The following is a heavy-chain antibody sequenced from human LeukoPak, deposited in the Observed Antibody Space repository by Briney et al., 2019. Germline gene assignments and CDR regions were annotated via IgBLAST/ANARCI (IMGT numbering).Heavy chain of an antibody. V-gene: IGHV3-64*02. CDR2: ISTNGHST. CDR3: ASCRSISCYDY. J-gene: IGHJ4*02. D-gene: IGHD2-2*01. CDR1: GFTFSTYG. Sequence: GRSLRLSCAASGFTFSTYGMHWVRQAPGKGREYVLSISTNGHSTSYADSVKGRFTISRANSKNTVFLQMGSLRDDARAMYYCASCRSISCYDYRGKGTLVTVS.